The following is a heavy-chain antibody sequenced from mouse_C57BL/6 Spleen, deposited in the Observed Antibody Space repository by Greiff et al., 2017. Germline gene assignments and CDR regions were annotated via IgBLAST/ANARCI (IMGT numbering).Heavy chain of an antibody. J-gene: IGHJ1*03. CDR3: ARAPYYGSSYGYFDG. V-gene: IGHV1-69*01. CDR1: GYTFTSYW. D-gene: IGHD1-1*01. Sequence: QVQLQQPGAELVMPGASVKLSCKASGYTFTSYWMHWVKQRPGQGLEWIGEIDPSDSYTNYNQKFKGKSTLTVDKSSSTAYMQLSSLTSEDSAVYYCARAPYYGSSYGYFDGWGTGTTVTVSS. CDR2: IDPSDSYT.